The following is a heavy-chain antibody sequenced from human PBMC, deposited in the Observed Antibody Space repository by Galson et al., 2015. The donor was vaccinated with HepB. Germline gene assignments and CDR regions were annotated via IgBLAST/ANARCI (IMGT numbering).Heavy chain of an antibody. CDR3: AKDGNNCYIDH. D-gene: IGHD1-20*01. J-gene: IGHJ4*02. CDR2: IWYDGSSK. V-gene: IGHV3-30*02. CDR1: GFTFTTYG. Sequence: SLRLSCATSGFTFTTYGIHWVRQAPGKGLEWVALIWYDGSSKLYADSVKGRFTISRDNSKNTLYLQMNSLRVEDTATYYCAKDGNNCYIDHWGRGTLVTVSS.